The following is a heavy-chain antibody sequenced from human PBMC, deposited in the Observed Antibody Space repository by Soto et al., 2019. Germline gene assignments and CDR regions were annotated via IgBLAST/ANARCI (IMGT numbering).Heavy chain of an antibody. D-gene: IGHD3-10*01. CDR3: TKDRYRPKGRIYYHALDV. J-gene: IGHJ6*02. V-gene: IGHV3-30-3*01. CDR2: ISSDGTNT. CDR1: GFTLSNYI. Sequence: LRLSCLASGFTLSNYIMHWVRQAPGKGLEWVAAISSDGTNTYYAEFVQGRFTISRDNSKSTMYLQLNSLRTDDTAVYYCTKDRYRPKGRIYYHALDVWGQGTTVTVSS.